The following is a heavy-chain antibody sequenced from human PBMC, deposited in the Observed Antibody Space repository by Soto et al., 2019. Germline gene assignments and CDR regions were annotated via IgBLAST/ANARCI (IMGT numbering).Heavy chain of an antibody. D-gene: IGHD6-13*01. J-gene: IGHJ4*02. CDR3: ARGGSSSWYLPFDY. V-gene: IGHV3-33*01. CDR2: IWYDGNNK. CDR1: GFTFSSYG. Sequence: QVQLVESGGGVVQPGRSLRLSCAASGFTFSSYGMHWVRQAPGKGLEWVAVIWYDGNNKYYVDSVKGRFTISRDNSKNTLYLQRNSLRAEDTAVYYCARGGSSSWYLPFDYWGQGTLVTVSS.